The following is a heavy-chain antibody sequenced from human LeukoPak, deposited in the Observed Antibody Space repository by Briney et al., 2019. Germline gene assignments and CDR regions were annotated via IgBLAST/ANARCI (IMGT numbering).Heavy chain of an antibody. Sequence: PSETLSLTCAVYGGSFSGYYWSWIRQPPGKGLEWIGEINHSGSTNYNPSLKSRVNISVDTSKNQFSLKLSSVTAADTAVYYWARVLGGSYLVAVDYWGQGTLVTASS. CDR2: INHSGST. V-gene: IGHV4-34*01. D-gene: IGHD1-26*01. CDR1: GGSFSGYY. J-gene: IGHJ4*02. CDR3: ARVLGGSYLVAVDY.